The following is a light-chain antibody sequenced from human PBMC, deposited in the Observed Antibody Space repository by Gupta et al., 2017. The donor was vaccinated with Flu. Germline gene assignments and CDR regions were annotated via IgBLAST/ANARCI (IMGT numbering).Light chain of an antibody. J-gene: IGKJ4*01. CDR2: DAS. CDR1: HDISNY. V-gene: IGKV1-33*01. CDR3: QQYEDLPIT. Sequence: DIQVTQSPSSLSASVGDRVTITCQASHDISNYLKWYQQKPGKAPKVLIYDASNLETGVPSRFSGGGFGTHFSFTISSLQPEDIATYYCQQYEDLPITFGGGTKVEIK.